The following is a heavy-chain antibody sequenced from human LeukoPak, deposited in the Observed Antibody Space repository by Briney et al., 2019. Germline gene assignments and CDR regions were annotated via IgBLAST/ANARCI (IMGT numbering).Heavy chain of an antibody. V-gene: IGHV4-59*01. Sequence: SETLSLTCTVSGASISGYYWSWIRQPPGKGLEWIGYIYHTGSTNYNPSLKSRVTLSLDTSRKQFSLKLNSVTAADTAVYYCARIMNYGAYLYYGLDVWGQGTTVTVSS. CDR2: IYHTGST. CDR3: ARIMNYGAYLYYGLDV. CDR1: GASISGYY. D-gene: IGHD4-17*01. J-gene: IGHJ6*02.